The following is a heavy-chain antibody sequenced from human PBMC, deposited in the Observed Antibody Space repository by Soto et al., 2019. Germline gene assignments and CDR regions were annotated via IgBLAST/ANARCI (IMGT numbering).Heavy chain of an antibody. V-gene: IGHV3-21*01. CDR3: VRARSTDSRPDY. Sequence: AVGSLRLSCAASGFTFSLYSMIWVRQAPGKGLEWVASITSSSSYIYYEDSLKGRFTISRDNAKNSLFLQLDSLRAEDTAVYFCVRARSTDSRPDYWGQGTLGTVSS. J-gene: IGHJ4*02. CDR1: GFTFSLYS. CDR2: ITSSSSYI. D-gene: IGHD3-22*01.